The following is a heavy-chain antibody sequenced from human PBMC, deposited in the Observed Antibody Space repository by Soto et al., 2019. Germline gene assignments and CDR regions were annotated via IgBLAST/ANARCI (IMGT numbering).Heavy chain of an antibody. CDR3: AREGGRYCSGGSCQVDY. J-gene: IGHJ4*02. Sequence: QLQLQESGPGLVKPSETLSLTCTVSGGSISSSSYYWGWIRQPPGKGQEWIGSIYYSGNTYYTPSLKSRVTISVDTSKNQFSLKLSSVTAADTAVYYCAREGGRYCSGGSCQVDYWGQGTLVTVSS. CDR1: GGSISSSSYY. V-gene: IGHV4-39*02. CDR2: IYYSGNT. D-gene: IGHD2-15*01.